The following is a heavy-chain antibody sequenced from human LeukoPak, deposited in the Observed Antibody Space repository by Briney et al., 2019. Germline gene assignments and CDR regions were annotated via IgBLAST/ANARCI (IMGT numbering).Heavy chain of an antibody. CDR2: IYYSGST. D-gene: IGHD3-3*01. Sequence: SETLSLTCTVSGGSISSSSYYWDWIRPPPGQGLVWIGSIYYSGSTYYNPSLKSRITIPVDTSKKQFSLKLNSVTAADTAVYYCARDYGDFWSGYNMDVWGKGTTVTVSS. V-gene: IGHV4-39*07. J-gene: IGHJ6*04. CDR3: ARDYGDFWSGYNMDV. CDR1: GGSISSSSYY.